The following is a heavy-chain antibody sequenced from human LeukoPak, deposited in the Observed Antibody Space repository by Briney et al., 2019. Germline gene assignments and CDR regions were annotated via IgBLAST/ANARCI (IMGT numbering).Heavy chain of an antibody. Sequence: GGSLRLSCAASGFTFSSYGMHWVRQAPGKGLEWVAFIRYDGSNKYYADSVKGRFTISRDNSKNTLYLQMNSLRAEDTAVYYCAKARGQTTVVRAYFDYWGQGTLVTVSS. CDR2: IRYDGSNK. CDR3: AKARGQTTVVRAYFDY. D-gene: IGHD4-23*01. CDR1: GFTFSSYG. J-gene: IGHJ4*02. V-gene: IGHV3-30*02.